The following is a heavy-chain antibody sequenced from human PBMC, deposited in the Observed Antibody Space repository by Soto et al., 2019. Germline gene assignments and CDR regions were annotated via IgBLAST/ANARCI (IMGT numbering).Heavy chain of an antibody. Sequence: QVQLQESGPGLVKPSQTLSLTCSVSGGSISSGGYYWCWVRQHPGKGLEWIGYIDYSGSTHYNPSLKSRLSMSVDTSKNHFSLQLTSVTVADTAVYYCARRDSGYIHGPPHYYYGLDVWGQGTTVTVSS. J-gene: IGHJ6*02. CDR1: GGSISSGGYY. CDR3: ARRDSGYIHGPPHYYYGLDV. CDR2: IDYSGST. V-gene: IGHV4-31*03. D-gene: IGHD5-18*01.